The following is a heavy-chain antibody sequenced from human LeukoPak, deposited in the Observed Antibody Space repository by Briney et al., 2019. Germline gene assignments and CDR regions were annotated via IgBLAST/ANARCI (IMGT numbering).Heavy chain of an antibody. D-gene: IGHD6-13*01. Sequence: PGGSLRLSCAASGFSFSGYGMHWVRQAPGKGLEWVSVISYDGSNQDYGDSVKGRFTISRDNSKNTLYLQMTSLRAEVTAVYYCAKTAGTPGYYYYHYGMDVWGQGTTVTV. V-gene: IGHV3-30*18. J-gene: IGHJ6*02. CDR3: AKTAGTPGYYYYHYGMDV. CDR2: ISYDGSNQ. CDR1: GFSFSGYG.